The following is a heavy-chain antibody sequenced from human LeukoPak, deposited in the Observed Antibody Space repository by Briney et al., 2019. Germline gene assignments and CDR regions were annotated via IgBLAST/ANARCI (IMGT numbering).Heavy chain of an antibody. Sequence: GASVKVSCKASGGTFSSYAISWVRQAPGQGLEWMGRIIPILGIANYAQKFQGRVTITADKSTSTAYMELSSLRSEDTAVSYCARALKVYGMDVWGQGTRSPSP. J-gene: IGHJ6*02. CDR3: ARALKVYGMDV. CDR1: GGTFSSYA. V-gene: IGHV1-69*04. CDR2: IIPILGIA.